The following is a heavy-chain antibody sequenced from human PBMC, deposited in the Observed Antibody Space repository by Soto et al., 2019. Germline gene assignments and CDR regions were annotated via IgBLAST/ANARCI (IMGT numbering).Heavy chain of an antibody. V-gene: IGHV1-2*02. CDR3: ARGDDYVWGSYPLDYFDY. Sequence: ASVKVSCKASGYTFTGYYMHWVRQAPGQGLEWMGWINPNSGGTNYAQKFQGRVTMTRDTSISTAYMELSRLRSDDTAVYYCARGDDYVWGSYPLDYFDYWGQGTLVTVSS. CDR2: INPNSGGT. D-gene: IGHD3-16*01. J-gene: IGHJ4*02. CDR1: GYTFTGYY.